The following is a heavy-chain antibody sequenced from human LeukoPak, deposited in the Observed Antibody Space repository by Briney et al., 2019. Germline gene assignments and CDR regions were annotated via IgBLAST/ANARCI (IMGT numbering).Heavy chain of an antibody. CDR3: ARERSWGSSWYFDY. CDR1: GYTFTGYY. CDR2: INPNSGGT. J-gene: IGHJ4*02. V-gene: IGHV1-2*02. Sequence: EASVKVSCKASGYTFTGYYMHWVRQAPGQGLEWMGWINPNSGGTNYAQKFQGRVTMTRDTSISTAYMELSRLRSDDTAVYYCARERSWGSSWYFDYWGQGTLVTVSS. D-gene: IGHD6-13*01.